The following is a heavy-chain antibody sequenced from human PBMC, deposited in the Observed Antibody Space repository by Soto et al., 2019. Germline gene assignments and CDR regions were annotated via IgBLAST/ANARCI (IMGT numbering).Heavy chain of an antibody. D-gene: IGHD2-8*02. CDR3: ARDLRIELDHGDY. V-gene: IGHV1-18*01. CDR1: GYTFTSYG. Sequence: SVKVSCKASGYTFTSYGISWVRQAPGQGLEWMGWISAYNGNTNYAQELQGRVTMTTDTSTSTAYMELRSLRAEDTAVYYCARDLRIELDHGDYWGQGTLVTVSS. J-gene: IGHJ4*02. CDR2: ISAYNGNT.